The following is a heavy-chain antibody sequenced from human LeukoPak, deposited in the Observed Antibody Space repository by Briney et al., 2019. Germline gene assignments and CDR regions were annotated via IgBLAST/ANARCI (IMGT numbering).Heavy chain of an antibody. CDR2: IRSNGATA. CDR3: ARVSSTAVAGFDY. CDR1: GFSFSRFA. Sequence: GGSLRLSCAASGFSFSRFAMTWVRQAPGKGLEWVSTIRSNGATASNADSVKGRFTISRDNSKNTVYPQMNSLRAEDTAVYYYARVSSTAVAGFDYWGQGSLVTVSS. V-gene: IGHV3-23*01. D-gene: IGHD6-19*01. J-gene: IGHJ4*02.